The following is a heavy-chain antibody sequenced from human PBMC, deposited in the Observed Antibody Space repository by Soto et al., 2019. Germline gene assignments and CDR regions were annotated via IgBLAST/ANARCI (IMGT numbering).Heavy chain of an antibody. CDR3: ARDDRFVDHGHEH. D-gene: IGHD3-9*01. V-gene: IGHV3-33*01. Sequence: QVQLVESGGGVVRPGTSLRLSCAATGFSFSAHGMHWVRQAPGKGLEWLAVINDGSEEGYADSVRGRFTISRDNARHILYLQMDNMRAEDSALYYCARDDRFVDHGHEHWGQGTLVTVYS. CDR2: INDGSEE. J-gene: IGHJ4*02. CDR1: GFSFSAHG.